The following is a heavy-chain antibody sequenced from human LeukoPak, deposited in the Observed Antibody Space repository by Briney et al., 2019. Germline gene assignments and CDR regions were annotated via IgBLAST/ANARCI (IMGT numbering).Heavy chain of an antibody. V-gene: IGHV3-74*01. CDR2: INSDGSST. CDR3: ARSTSHYYYYYMDV. J-gene: IGHJ6*03. Sequence: PGRSLRLSCAASGFTFSTYWMNWVRQPPGKGLVWVSRINSDGSSTTYADSVMGRFTISRDNATNTLFLQMNSLRADDTAVYYCARSTSHYYYYYMDVWGKGTTVTISS. CDR1: GFTFSTYW.